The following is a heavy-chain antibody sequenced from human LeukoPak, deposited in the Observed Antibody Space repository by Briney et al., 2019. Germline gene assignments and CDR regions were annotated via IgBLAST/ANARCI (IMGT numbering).Heavy chain of an antibody. CDR1: GYTFTDYY. D-gene: IGHD3-22*01. V-gene: IGHV1-2*04. J-gene: IGHJ4*02. CDR3: ARGGPYDDSSRANDLNY. Sequence: ASVKVSCKASGYTFTDYYMHWVRQAPGQGLEWMGWINPNSGGTHYPQKFQGWVTMTRDTSISTAYMEMSRLTSDDTAVFYCARGGPYDDSSRANDLNYWGQGTLVTVSS. CDR2: INPNSGGT.